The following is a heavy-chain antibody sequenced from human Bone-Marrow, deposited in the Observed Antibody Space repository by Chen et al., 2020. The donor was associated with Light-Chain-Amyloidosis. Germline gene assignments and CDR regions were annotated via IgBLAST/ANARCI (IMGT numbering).Heavy chain of an antibody. CDR1: GGSISSSSYY. V-gene: IGHV4-39*07. CDR2: IYYSGST. CDR3: ARDGIEGQWLPPDI. J-gene: IGHJ3*02. Sequence: QLQLQESGPRLVKPSETLSLTCTVSGGSISSSSYYWGWIRQPPGKGLEWIGSIYYSGSTYYNPSLKSRVTISVDTSKNQFSLKLSSVTAADTAVYYCARDGIEGQWLPPDIWGQGTMVTVSS. D-gene: IGHD6-19*01.